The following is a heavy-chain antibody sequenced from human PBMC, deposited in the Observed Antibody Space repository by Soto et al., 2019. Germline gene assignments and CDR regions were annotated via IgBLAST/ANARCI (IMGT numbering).Heavy chain of an antibody. D-gene: IGHD6-19*01. J-gene: IGHJ4*02. CDR1: GFTFDDYA. CDR3: ARGGSGEVAGRTDY. V-gene: IGHV3-9*01. CDR2: ISWNSGDI. Sequence: EVQLVESGGGLVQPGRSLRLSCAASGFTFDDYAMHWVRQVPGKGLEWVSGISWNSGDIGYADSVKGRFTISRDNAKNPMDLQMNSLRAEDTAPCYCARGGSGEVAGRTDYWGQGAMVTVSS.